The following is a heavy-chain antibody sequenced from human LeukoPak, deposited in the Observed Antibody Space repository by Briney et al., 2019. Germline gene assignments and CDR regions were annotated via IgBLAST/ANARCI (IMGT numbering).Heavy chain of an antibody. CDR3: ARGPITMVRGVIRKFDP. CDR1: GRSLSGYY. CDR2: INHSGST. D-gene: IGHD3-10*01. J-gene: IGHJ5*02. Sequence: PSETLSLTCAVYGRSLSGYYWSWIRQPPGKGLEWIGEINHSGSTNYNPSLKSRVTISVDTSKNQFSLKLSSVTAADTAVYYCARGPITMVRGVIRKFDPWGQGTLVTVSS. V-gene: IGHV4-34*01.